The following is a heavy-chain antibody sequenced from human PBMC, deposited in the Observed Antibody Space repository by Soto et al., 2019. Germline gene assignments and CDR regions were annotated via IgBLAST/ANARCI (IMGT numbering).Heavy chain of an antibody. CDR2: IVVGSGNT. Sequence: SVKVSCKASGFTFTSSAMQWVRQARGQRLEWIGWIVVGSGNTNYAQKFQERVTITRDMSTSTAYMELSSLRSEDTAVYYCAASLGYCSGGSCSKPGYYYYYYYMDVWGKGTTVTVSS. D-gene: IGHD2-15*01. J-gene: IGHJ6*03. CDR1: GFTFTSSA. CDR3: AASLGYCSGGSCSKPGYYYYYYYMDV. V-gene: IGHV1-58*02.